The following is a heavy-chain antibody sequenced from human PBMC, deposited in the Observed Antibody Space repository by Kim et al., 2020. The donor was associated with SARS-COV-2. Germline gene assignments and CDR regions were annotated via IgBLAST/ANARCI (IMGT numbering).Heavy chain of an antibody. Sequence: KGRVNISRDNAKNSLYLHMNSLRAEDTAVYYCARDYALVALVTVVHYGMDVWGQGTTVTVSS. V-gene: IGHV3-48*03. CDR3: ARDYALVALVTVVHYGMDV. D-gene: IGHD2-2*01. J-gene: IGHJ6*02.